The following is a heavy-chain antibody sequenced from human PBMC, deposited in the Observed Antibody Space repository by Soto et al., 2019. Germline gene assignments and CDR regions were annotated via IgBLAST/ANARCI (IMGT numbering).Heavy chain of an antibody. J-gene: IGHJ3*02. CDR1: VGSISSYD. D-gene: IGHD3-22*01. Sequence: SETLSLTCTVSVGSISSYDWIWIRQPPGKGLEWIGYIYYSGSTNYNPSLKSRVTISVDTSKNQFSLKLSSVTAADTAVYYCARSRGITYYYDSRSDAFDIWGQGTMVTVSS. V-gene: IGHV4-59*01. CDR3: ARSRGITYYYDSRSDAFDI. CDR2: IYYSGST.